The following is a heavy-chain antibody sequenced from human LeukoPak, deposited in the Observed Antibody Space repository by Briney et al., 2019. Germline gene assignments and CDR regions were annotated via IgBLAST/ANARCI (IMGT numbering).Heavy chain of an antibody. CDR3: ARDRASDTAKPFDY. V-gene: IGHV3-74*01. D-gene: IGHD5-18*01. CDR2: INSDGSTT. J-gene: IGHJ4*02. Sequence: GGSLRLSCAASGLTFSSYWMHWVRQAPGKGLVWVSRINSDGSTTNYADSVKGRFTISRDNAKNTLYLQMNSLRPEDTAVCYCARDRASDTAKPFDYWGQGTLVTVSS. CDR1: GLTFSSYW.